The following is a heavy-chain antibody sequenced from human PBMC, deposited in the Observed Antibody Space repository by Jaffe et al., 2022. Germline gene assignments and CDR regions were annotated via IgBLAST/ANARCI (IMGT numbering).Heavy chain of an antibody. V-gene: IGHV3-48*03. D-gene: IGHD5-12*01. J-gene: IGHJ6*03. CDR1: GFTFSSYE. CDR3: ARYPEGVATIPRLYYYYYYMDV. Sequence: EVQLVESGGGLVQPGGSLRLSCAASGFTFSSYEMNWVRQAPGKGLEWVSYISSSGSTIYYADSVKGRFTISRDNAKNSLYLQMNSLRAEDTAVYYCARYPEGVATIPRLYYYYYYMDVWGKGTTVTVSS. CDR2: ISSSGSTI.